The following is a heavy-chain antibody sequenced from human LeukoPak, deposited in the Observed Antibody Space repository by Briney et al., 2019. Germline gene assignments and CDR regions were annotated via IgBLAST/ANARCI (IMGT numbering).Heavy chain of an antibody. CDR2: ISSSSSTI. CDR3: ARVDPLGYCSGGSCYLPDY. J-gene: IGHJ4*02. V-gene: IGHV3-48*01. D-gene: IGHD2-15*01. CDR1: GFTFSSYS. Sequence: GGSLRLSCAASGFTFSSYSMNWVRQAPGKGLEWVSYISSSSSTIYYADSVKGRFTISRDNAKNSLYLQMNSLRAEDTAVYYCARVDPLGYCSGGSCYLPDYWGQGTLVTVSS.